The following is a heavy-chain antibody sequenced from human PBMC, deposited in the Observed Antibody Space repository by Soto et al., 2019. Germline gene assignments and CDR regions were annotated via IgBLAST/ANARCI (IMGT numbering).Heavy chain of an antibody. D-gene: IGHD3-3*02. J-gene: IGHJ6*01. Sequence: QVQLVQSGAEVKKPGSSVKVSCKTSGGTFRTSAISWVRQAPGQGLEWMGGIMPVFSTSDYPHKFQGRVTITADESTGTAYMELSSLRSEDTAVYYCARDKDRQQLGGNYYYIMDVWGQGTTVIVSS. CDR3: ARDKDRQQLGGNYYYIMDV. CDR1: GGTFRTSA. CDR2: IMPVFSTS. V-gene: IGHV1-69*12.